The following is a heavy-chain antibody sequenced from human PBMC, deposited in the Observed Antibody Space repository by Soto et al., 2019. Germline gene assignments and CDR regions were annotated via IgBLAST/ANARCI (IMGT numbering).Heavy chain of an antibody. V-gene: IGHV1-18*01. CDR1: GYTFTSYG. Sequence: ASVKVSCKGLGYTFTSYGISWVRQAPGQGLEWMGWIRPNDGHTNYAQKFQDRVTMTRDTSTTTVYMDLRSLGSDDTAVYYCAIISSGDYSDFDYWGQGTLVTVSS. D-gene: IGHD6-19*01. J-gene: IGHJ4*02. CDR2: IRPNDGHT. CDR3: AIISSGDYSDFDY.